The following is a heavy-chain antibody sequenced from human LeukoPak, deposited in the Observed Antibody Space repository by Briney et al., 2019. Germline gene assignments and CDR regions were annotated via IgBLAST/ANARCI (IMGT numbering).Heavy chain of an antibody. V-gene: IGHV3-11*01. J-gene: IGHJ6*03. CDR2: ITNSGSTT. CDR3: ARSSTRLNYYYYYYMDV. CDR1: GFTFSDYY. Sequence: PGGSLRLSCVASGFTFSDYYMSWIRQAPGKGLEWISYITNSGSTTFYADSVKGRFTISRDNAKNSLYLQMNSLRAEDTALYYCARSSTRLNYYYYYYMDVWGKGTTVTVSS. D-gene: IGHD2-2*01.